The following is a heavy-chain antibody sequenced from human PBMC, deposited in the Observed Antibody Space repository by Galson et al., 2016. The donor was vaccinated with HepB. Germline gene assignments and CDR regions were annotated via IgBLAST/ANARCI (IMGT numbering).Heavy chain of an antibody. CDR2: IHPNSGGT. CDR3: AREARLRYVDS. V-gene: IGHV1-2*06. J-gene: IGHJ5*01. CDR1: GFTFTDYY. D-gene: IGHD3-9*01. Sequence: SVKVSCKASGFTFTDYYLHWVRQAPGQGLEWMGRIHPNSGGTNYAQKFQGGVTMTRERSISTVYMELSSLRSDDTAVYYCAREARLRYVDSWGQGTLVTVSS.